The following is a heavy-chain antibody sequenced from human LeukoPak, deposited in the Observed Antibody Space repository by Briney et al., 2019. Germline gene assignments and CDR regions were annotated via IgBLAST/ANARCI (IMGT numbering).Heavy chain of an antibody. V-gene: IGHV4-39*07. CDR3: ARRNWLPYFDY. J-gene: IGHJ4*02. CDR2: IWYTERT. D-gene: IGHD5-18*01. CDR1: DDSMSSSSYY. Sequence: SSETLSLTCSVSDDSMSSSSYYWGWIRQPPGKGLEWLGSIWYTERTDYSPSLRSRVTMSIDTPKRLFSVRLSSVTAADTAVYFCARRNWLPYFDYWGQGALVTVSS.